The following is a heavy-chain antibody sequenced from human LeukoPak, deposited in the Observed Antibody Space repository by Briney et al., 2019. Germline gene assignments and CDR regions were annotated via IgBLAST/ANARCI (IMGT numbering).Heavy chain of an antibody. J-gene: IGHJ1*01. CDR3: ARSPKAGLPKSATQEYFQH. CDR2: IYYTGST. Sequence: SETLSLTCTVSGGSISDYYWSWIRQPPGKGLEWIGYIYYTGSTSYNPSLKSRVTISLDKSKNQFSLKLSSVTAADTAVYYCARSPKAGLPKSATQEYFQHWGQGTLVTVSS. V-gene: IGHV4-59*01. D-gene: IGHD6-13*01. CDR1: GGSISDYY.